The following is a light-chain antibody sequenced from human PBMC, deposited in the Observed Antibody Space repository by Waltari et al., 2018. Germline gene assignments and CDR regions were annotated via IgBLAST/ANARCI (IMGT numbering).Light chain of an antibody. Sequence: QSALTQPPSASGSPGQSVTISCTGTNSDVGTYNYVSWFQQHPGRAPKLLIYEVNKRPSGGPDRFSGSKSDNRAPLTVSGLQADDEAVYHCSSYAGSNTLVFGGGTKLTVL. J-gene: IGLJ2*01. CDR3: SSYAGSNTLV. V-gene: IGLV2-8*01. CDR2: EVN. CDR1: NSDVGTYNY.